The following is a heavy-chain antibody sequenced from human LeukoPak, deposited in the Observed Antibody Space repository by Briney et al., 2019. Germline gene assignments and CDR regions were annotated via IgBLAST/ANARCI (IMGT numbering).Heavy chain of an antibody. D-gene: IGHD2-15*01. Sequence: SETLSLTCAVYGGSFSGYYWSWIRQPPGKGLEWIGEINHSGSTNYNPSLKSRVTISVDTSENQFSLKLSSVTAADTAVYYCARAPPRYCSGGSCYFLTPWGQGTLVTVSS. CDR3: ARAPPRYCSGGSCYFLTP. J-gene: IGHJ5*02. V-gene: IGHV4-34*01. CDR2: INHSGST. CDR1: GGSFSGYY.